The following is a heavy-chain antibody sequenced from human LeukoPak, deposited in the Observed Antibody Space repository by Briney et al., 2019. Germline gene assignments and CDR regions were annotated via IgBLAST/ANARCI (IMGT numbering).Heavy chain of an antibody. V-gene: IGHV4-59*01. D-gene: IGHD5-12*01. CDR2: IYYSGST. Sequence: SETLSLTCTVSGGSISSYYWSWIRQPPGKGLEWIGYIYYSGSTNYNPSLKSRVTISVDTSKNQFSLKLSSVTAADTAVYYCASLATILPGGMDVWGQGTTVTVSS. CDR1: GGSISSYY. CDR3: ASLATILPGGMDV. J-gene: IGHJ6*02.